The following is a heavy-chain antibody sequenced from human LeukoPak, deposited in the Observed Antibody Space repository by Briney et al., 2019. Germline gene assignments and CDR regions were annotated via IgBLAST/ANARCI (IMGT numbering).Heavy chain of an antibody. V-gene: IGHV4-31*03. D-gene: IGHD6-19*01. Sequence: PSQTLSLTCTVSGGSISSGGYYWSWIRQHPGKGLEWMGYVYYSGSTYYNPSLKSRVTISVDTSKNQFSLKLSSVTAADTAVYYCATTRRQWQLNWFDPWGQGILVTVSS. J-gene: IGHJ5*02. CDR1: GGSISSGGYY. CDR3: ATTRRQWQLNWFDP. CDR2: VYYSGST.